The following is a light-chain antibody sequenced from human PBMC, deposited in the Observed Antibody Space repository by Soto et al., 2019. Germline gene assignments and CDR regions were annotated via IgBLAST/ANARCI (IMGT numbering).Light chain of an antibody. V-gene: IGKV1-39*01. CDR2: AAS. CDR3: QQSYSTPRT. Sequence: DIQITQSPSTLSASVGDRVTITCRASQSLNSLLAWYQQKPGRAPKLLIYAASSLQSGVPSRFSGSGSGTDFTLTISSLQPEDFATYYRQQSYSTPRTFGQGTKVDIK. CDR1: QSLNSL. J-gene: IGKJ1*01.